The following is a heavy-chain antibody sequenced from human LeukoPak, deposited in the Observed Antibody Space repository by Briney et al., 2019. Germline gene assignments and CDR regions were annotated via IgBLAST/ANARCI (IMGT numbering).Heavy chain of an antibody. Sequence: GGSLRLSCAASGFTFSSYAMSWVRQAPGKGLEWVSAISGSGGSTYYADSVKGRFTISRDNSKNTLYLQVDSLRAEDTAIYYCAKMMSTDENYWYGMDVWGQGTTVTVSS. CDR2: ISGSGGST. D-gene: IGHD4-11*01. J-gene: IGHJ6*02. V-gene: IGHV3-23*01. CDR1: GFTFSSYA. CDR3: AKMMSTDENYWYGMDV.